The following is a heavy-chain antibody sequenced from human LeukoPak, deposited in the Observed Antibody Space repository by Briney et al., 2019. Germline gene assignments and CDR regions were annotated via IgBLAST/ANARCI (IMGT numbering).Heavy chain of an antibody. CDR2: IYTSGST. Sequence: SETLSLTCTVSGGSISSYYWSWIRQPPGKGLEWIGYIYTSGSTNYNPSLKSRVTISVDTPKNQFSLKLSSVAAADTAVYYCARLYSSSSDYYYYYMDVWGKGTTVTVSS. D-gene: IGHD6-13*01. V-gene: IGHV4-4*09. CDR3: ARLYSSSSDYYYYYMDV. J-gene: IGHJ6*03. CDR1: GGSISSYY.